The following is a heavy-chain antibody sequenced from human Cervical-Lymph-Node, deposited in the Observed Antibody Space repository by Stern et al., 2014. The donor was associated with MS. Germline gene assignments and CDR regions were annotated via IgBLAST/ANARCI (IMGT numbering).Heavy chain of an antibody. V-gene: IGHV3-21*01. CDR2: ISSSSGYI. J-gene: IGHJ6*02. CDR1: GFTFSIYN. D-gene: IGHD5-24*01. CDR3: ARELEIDYGMDV. Sequence: EVQLVESGGGLVKPGGSLRLSCAASGFTFSIYNMNWVCQAPGKGLEWVSFISSSSGYIYYADSMKGRFTISRDNAKNSLYLQMNSLRAEDTAVYYCARELEIDYGMDVWGQGTTVTVSS.